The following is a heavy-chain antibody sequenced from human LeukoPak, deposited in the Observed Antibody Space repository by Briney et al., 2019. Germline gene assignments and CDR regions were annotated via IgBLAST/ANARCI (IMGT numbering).Heavy chain of an antibody. J-gene: IGHJ6*03. D-gene: IGHD5-18*01. CDR3: AKDARDTAMVTGTYYYYYYMDV. Sequence: GGSLRLSCAASGFTFSSYGMHWVRQAPGKGLEWVAFIRYDGSNKYYADSVKGRFTISRDNSKNTLYLQMNSLRAEDTAVYYCAKDARDTAMVTGTYYYYYYMDVWGKGTTVTVSS. CDR2: IRYDGSNK. V-gene: IGHV3-30*02. CDR1: GFTFSSYG.